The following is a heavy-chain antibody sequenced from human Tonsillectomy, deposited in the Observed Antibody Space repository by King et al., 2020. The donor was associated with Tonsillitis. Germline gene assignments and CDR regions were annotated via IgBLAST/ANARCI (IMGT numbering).Heavy chain of an antibody. J-gene: IGHJ6*03. CDR1: GFTFSDYY. D-gene: IGHD3-3*01. CDR3: ARDMADDFWSGYYNYYYFIDV. CDR2: ISSSGSTK. Sequence: HVQLVESGGGLVKPGGSLRLSCAASGFTFSDYYMSWLRQAPGKGLEWVSYISSSGSTKDYADSVKGRFTISRDNAKNSLYLQMDSLRAEDTAVYYCARDMADDFWSGYYNYYYFIDVWGKGTTVTVSS. V-gene: IGHV3-11*01.